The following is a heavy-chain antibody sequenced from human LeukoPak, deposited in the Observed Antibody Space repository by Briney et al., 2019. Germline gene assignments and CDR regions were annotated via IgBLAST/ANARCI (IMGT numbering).Heavy chain of an antibody. V-gene: IGHV1-8*01. CDR1: GYTFTSYD. D-gene: IGHD1-1*01. CDR3: ARGLGTTGTTHHPGY. Sequence: ASVKVSCKASGYTFTSYDINWVRQATGQGLEWMGWMNPNSGNTGYAQKFQGGVTMTRNTSISTAYMELSSLRSEDTAVYYCARGLGTTGTTHHPGYWGQGTLVTVSS. CDR2: MNPNSGNT. J-gene: IGHJ4*02.